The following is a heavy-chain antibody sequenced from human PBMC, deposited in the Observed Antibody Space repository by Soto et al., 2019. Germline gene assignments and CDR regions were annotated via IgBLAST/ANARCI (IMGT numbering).Heavy chain of an antibody. V-gene: IGHV4-39*01. CDR1: GGSISSSSYY. Sequence: QLQLQEWGPGLVRPSETLSITCTVSGGSISSSSYYWGWIRQPPGKGLEWIGSIYYSGSTYYNPSLKSRVTISVDTTKNQFSLKLSSVTAADTAVYYCATRFGEATMGYYYYYIDVWGKGTTVTVSS. D-gene: IGHD3-10*01. CDR3: ATRFGEATMGYYYYYIDV. J-gene: IGHJ6*03. CDR2: IYYSGST.